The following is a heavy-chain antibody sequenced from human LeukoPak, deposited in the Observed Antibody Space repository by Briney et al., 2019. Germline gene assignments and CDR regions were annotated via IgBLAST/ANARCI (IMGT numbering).Heavy chain of an antibody. J-gene: IGHJ4*02. CDR3: AKAKTSLMTTVTSYFDY. V-gene: IGHV3-30*18. D-gene: IGHD4-17*01. CDR1: GFTFSSYG. CDR2: ISYDGSNK. Sequence: PGRSLRPSCAASGFTFSSYGMHWVRRAPGKGLEWVAVISYDGSNKYYADSVKGRFTISRDNSKNTLYLQMNSVRAEDTAVYYCAKAKTSLMTTVTSYFDYWGQGTLVTVSS.